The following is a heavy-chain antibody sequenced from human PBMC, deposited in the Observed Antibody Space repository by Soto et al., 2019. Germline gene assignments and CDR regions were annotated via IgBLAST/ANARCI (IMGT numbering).Heavy chain of an antibody. Sequence: ASVKVSCKTSGYAFTDYDINWVRQAPGQGLEWMGWVSPDSGNAGYAQQFQGRVSMTSDTSTSTVYMELTSLRSEDTAVYFCEVTTGYWGQGTMVTVSS. CDR2: VSPDSGNA. CDR1: GYAFTDYD. J-gene: IGHJ4*02. CDR3: EVTTGY. D-gene: IGHD3-9*01. V-gene: IGHV1-8*01.